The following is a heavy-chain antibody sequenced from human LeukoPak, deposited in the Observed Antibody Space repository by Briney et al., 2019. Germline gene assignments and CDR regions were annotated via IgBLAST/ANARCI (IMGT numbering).Heavy chain of an antibody. V-gene: IGHV3-30*02. Sequence: HLGESLKISCTASGFTFSSYGMHWVRQAPGKGLEWVAFIRYDGSNKYYADSVKGRFTISRDNSKNTLYLQMNSLRAEDTAVYYCAKDGSDFWGDYYFDYWGQGTLVTVSS. D-gene: IGHD3-3*01. CDR1: GFTFSSYG. CDR2: IRYDGSNK. J-gene: IGHJ4*02. CDR3: AKDGSDFWGDYYFDY.